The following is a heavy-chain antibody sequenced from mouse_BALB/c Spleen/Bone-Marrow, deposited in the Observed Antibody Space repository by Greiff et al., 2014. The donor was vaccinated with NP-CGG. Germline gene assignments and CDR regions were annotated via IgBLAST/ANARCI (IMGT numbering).Heavy chain of an antibody. CDR1: GYTFTDYA. Sequence: VQVEESGPELVRPGVSVKISCTGSGYTFTDYAMHWVKQSHAKSLEWIGVISTYSGNTNYNQKFKGKATMTVDKSSSTAYMELARLTSEDSAIYYCARYGYGSSYYAMDYWGQGTSVTVSA. D-gene: IGHD1-1*01. V-gene: IGHV1-67*01. CDR2: ISTYSGNT. CDR3: ARYGYGSSYYAMDY. J-gene: IGHJ4*01.